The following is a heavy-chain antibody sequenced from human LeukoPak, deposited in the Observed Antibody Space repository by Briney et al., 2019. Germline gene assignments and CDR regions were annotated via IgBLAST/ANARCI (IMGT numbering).Heavy chain of an antibody. D-gene: IGHD3-10*01. Sequence: GGSLRLSCAASGFTFSSYSMNWVRQAPGKGLEWVSSISSSSSYIYYADSVKGRFTISRDNAKNSLYLQMNSLRAEDTAVYYCARDASNMIRGIIGDYWGQGTLVTVSS. CDR1: GFTFSSYS. J-gene: IGHJ4*02. V-gene: IGHV3-21*01. CDR2: ISSSSSYI. CDR3: ARDASNMIRGIIGDY.